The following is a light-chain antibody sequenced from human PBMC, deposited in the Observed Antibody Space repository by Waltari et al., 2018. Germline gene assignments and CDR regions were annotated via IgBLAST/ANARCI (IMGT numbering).Light chain of an antibody. Sequence: DIVLTQTPLSLSVTPGQPASISCRSSRTLLYSDGKTYLYWYLQKLGQPPQLLIYEVSNRLSGVPDRFSGSGSGTDFTLKISRVEAGDVGVYYCMQTIQPRTFGQGTKVEIK. CDR3: MQTIQPRT. V-gene: IGKV2D-29*01. CDR2: EVS. CDR1: RTLLYSDGKTY. J-gene: IGKJ1*01.